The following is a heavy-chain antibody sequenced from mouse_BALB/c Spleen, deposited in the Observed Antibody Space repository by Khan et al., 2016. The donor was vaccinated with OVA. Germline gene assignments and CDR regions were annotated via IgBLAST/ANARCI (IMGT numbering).Heavy chain of an antibody. J-gene: IGHJ1*01. CDR1: GYTFTNYG. V-gene: IGHV9-1*02. Sequence: QIQLVQSGPELKKPGETVKISCKASGYTFTNYGMNWVKQAPGKGLKWMGWINTNTGEPTYSDDFRGRFAFSLETSASTAYLQINNLKNEDMATYFCARSSGVLLYGGYFDVWGAGTTVTVSS. D-gene: IGHD1-1*01. CDR3: ARSSGVLLYGGYFDV. CDR2: INTNTGEP.